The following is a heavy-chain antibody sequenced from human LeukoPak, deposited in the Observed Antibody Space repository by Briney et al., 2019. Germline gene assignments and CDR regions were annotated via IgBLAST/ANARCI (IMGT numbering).Heavy chain of an antibody. D-gene: IGHD3-22*01. Sequence: PSETLSLTCAVYGGSFSGYYWSWLRQPAGKGLEWIGRIYTSGSTNYNPSLKSRVTISVDTSKNQFSLKLSSVTAADTAVYYCARDRRYYDSSGYYRYFDLWGRGTLVTVSS. CDR1: GGSFSGYY. J-gene: IGHJ2*01. CDR3: ARDRRYYDSSGYYRYFDL. V-gene: IGHV4-4*07. CDR2: IYTSGST.